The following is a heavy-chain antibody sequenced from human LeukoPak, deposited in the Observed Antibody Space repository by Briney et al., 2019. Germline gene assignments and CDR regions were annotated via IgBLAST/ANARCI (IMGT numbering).Heavy chain of an antibody. D-gene: IGHD7-27*01. Sequence: ASVKVSCKASGYTFTSYYMHWVPQAPGQGLEWMGLINPSGGSTSYAQKFQGRVTMTRDMSTSTVYMELSSLRSEDTAVYYCARPSTPNWEWYNWFDPWGQGTLVTVSS. J-gene: IGHJ5*02. CDR2: INPSGGST. CDR3: ARPSTPNWEWYNWFDP. CDR1: GYTFTSYY. V-gene: IGHV1-46*01.